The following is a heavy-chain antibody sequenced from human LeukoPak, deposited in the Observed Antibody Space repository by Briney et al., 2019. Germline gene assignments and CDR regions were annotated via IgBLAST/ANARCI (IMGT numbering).Heavy chain of an antibody. CDR3: ARGPSTGDFDY. J-gene: IGHJ4*02. D-gene: IGHD1-1*01. V-gene: IGHV1-2*02. CDR2: INPNSGDT. CDR1: GYSFTGYC. Sequence: ASVKVSCKASGYSFTGYCLHWMRQALGQRFGWMGWINPNSGDTSYAQKFQGRVTMTRDTSISTAYMDLSSLRSDDTAVYYCARGPSTGDFDYWGQGTPVTVSS.